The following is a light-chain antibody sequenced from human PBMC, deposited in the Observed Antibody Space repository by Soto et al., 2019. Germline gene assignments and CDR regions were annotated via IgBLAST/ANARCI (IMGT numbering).Light chain of an antibody. CDR3: SSYTNSIAV. CDR1: SSDIGDYNY. CDR2: EVS. Sequence: QSALTQPASVSGSPGQSITISCTGTSSDIGDYNYVSWYQQQPGKAPKLIIYEVSNRPSGVSNRFSGSKSGNTASLTISGLQAEDEADYYCSSYTNSIAVFGGGTKLTVL. J-gene: IGLJ3*02. V-gene: IGLV2-14*01.